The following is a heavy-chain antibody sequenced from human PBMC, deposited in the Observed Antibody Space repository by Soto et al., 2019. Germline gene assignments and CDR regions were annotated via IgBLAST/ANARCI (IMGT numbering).Heavy chain of an antibody. CDR3: AHLTTDCVDTRCHSWFDP. Sequence: QITLRESGPTLVKPTQTLTLTCTFSGFSLTTRGVGVGWIRQPPGKALEWLALIYWDDDKRYSPSLKRRSTIPRDTSKNQVVLTMPNTDPVDTATYYGAHLTTDCVDTRCHSWFDPWGQGTLVTVS. CDR2: IYWDDDK. J-gene: IGHJ5*02. CDR1: GFSLTTRGVG. D-gene: IGHD2-2*01. V-gene: IGHV2-5*02.